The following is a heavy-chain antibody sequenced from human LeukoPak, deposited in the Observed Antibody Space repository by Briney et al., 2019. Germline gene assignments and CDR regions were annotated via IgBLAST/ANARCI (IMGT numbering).Heavy chain of an antibody. CDR3: ARNPVTTYPYFDY. CDR2: ISAYNGNT. Sequence: ASVKVYCKASGYTFTSYGISWVRQAPGQGLEEMGWISAYNGNTNYAQKLQGRVTMTTDTSTSTAYLELRSLRSDDTAVYYCARNPVTTYPYFDYWGQGTLVTVSS. J-gene: IGHJ4*02. D-gene: IGHD4-17*01. V-gene: IGHV1-18*01. CDR1: GYTFTSYG.